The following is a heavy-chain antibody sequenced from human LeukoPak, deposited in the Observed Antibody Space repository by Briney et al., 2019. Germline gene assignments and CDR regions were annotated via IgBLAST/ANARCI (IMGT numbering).Heavy chain of an antibody. J-gene: IGHJ4*02. CDR1: GYTFTGYY. D-gene: IGHD3-22*01. CDR2: INPNSGGT. Sequence: ASVKVSCKASGYTFTGYYMHWVRQAPGQGLEWMGWINPNSGGTNYAQKFQGRVTMTRDTSISTAYMELSRLRSDDTAVYYCARVPVLQYSSGYCDYWGQGTLVTVSS. CDR3: ARVPVLQYSSGYCDY. V-gene: IGHV1-2*02.